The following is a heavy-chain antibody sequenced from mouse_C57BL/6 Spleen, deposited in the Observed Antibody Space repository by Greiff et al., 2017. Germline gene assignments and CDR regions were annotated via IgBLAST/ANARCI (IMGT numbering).Heavy chain of an antibody. Sequence: EVQLQESGGGLVKPGGSLKLSCAASGFTFSSYAMSWVRQTPEKRLEWVATISDGGSYTYYPDNVKGRFTISRDNAKNNLYLQMSHLKSEDTAMYYCARESGSSSYFDYWGQGTTLTVSS. CDR1: GFTFSSYA. CDR3: ARESGSSSYFDY. V-gene: IGHV5-4*01. CDR2: ISDGGSYT. J-gene: IGHJ2*01. D-gene: IGHD1-1*01.